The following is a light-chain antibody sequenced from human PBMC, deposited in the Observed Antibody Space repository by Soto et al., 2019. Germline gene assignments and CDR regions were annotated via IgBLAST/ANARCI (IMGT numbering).Light chain of an antibody. Sequence: DIQMTQSPSSLSASVGDRVNIMCRESQSISTYLNWYQQKPGKAPKLLIYAASSLQSGVPSRFSGSGSGTDFTLTISSLQPEDFATYYCQQSYSTPPITFGQGTRLEIK. V-gene: IGKV1-39*01. CDR1: QSISTY. CDR2: AAS. J-gene: IGKJ5*01. CDR3: QQSYSTPPIT.